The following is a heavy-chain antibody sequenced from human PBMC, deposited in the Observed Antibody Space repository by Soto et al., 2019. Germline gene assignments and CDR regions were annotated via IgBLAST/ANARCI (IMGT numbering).Heavy chain of an antibody. Sequence: QVQLVQSGAEVKKPGSSVKVSCKASGGNFSNYGISWVRQSPGQGLEWMGGIIPMFGTSNYAQKFQGRVTITADASTSTAYMELSSLRSEDTAVYYCARDRTSTLVDRYYSMDVWGPGATVTVSS. CDR2: IIPMFGTS. D-gene: IGHD1-26*01. CDR3: ARDRTSTLVDRYYSMDV. J-gene: IGHJ6*02. CDR1: GGNFSNYG. V-gene: IGHV1-69*01.